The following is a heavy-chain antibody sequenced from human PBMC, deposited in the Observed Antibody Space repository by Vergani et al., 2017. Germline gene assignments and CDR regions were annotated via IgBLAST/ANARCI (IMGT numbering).Heavy chain of an antibody. CDR3: ARDLRLLYNRFDP. CDR1: GFTFNQYG. V-gene: IGHV3-33*01. CDR2: TWYDGNNK. D-gene: IGHD1-14*01. J-gene: IGHJ5*02. Sequence: QVQLVESGGGVVQPGRSLRPSCEAPGFTFNQYGMHWVRQAPGKGLEWVAVTWYDGNNKQYADSVKGRFTISRDNSKSTMYLQMNSLRDEDTGVYYCARDLRLLYNRFDPWGQGTLVTVSS.